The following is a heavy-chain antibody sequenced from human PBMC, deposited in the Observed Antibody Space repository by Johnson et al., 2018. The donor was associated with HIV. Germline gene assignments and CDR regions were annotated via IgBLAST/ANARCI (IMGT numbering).Heavy chain of an antibody. CDR2: LKSRTDGETA. J-gene: IGHJ3*02. Sequence: VQLVESGGTLAKPAWSPRLSCAASGFTFTNAWMHWVRQAPGKGLEWVGRLKSRTDGETADYAAPVKGRFTISRDDSKNTLYLQMNSLKTEDTALYYCTTDVPGGPYYNAFDIWGQGTMVTVSS. CDR1: GFTFTNAW. V-gene: IGHV3-15*02. CDR3: TTDVPGGPYYNAFDI. D-gene: IGHD1-26*01.